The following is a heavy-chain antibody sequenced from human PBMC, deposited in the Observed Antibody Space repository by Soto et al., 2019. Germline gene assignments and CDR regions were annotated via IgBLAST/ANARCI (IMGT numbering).Heavy chain of an antibody. V-gene: IGHV1-46*03. CDR1: GYTFTSYY. Sequence: GASVKVSCKAAGYTFTSYYMHWVRQAPGQGLEWMGIINPSGGSTSYAQKFQGRVTMTRDTSTSTVYMELSSLRSEDTAVYYCARDLSLLYCSSTSCPGPYNWFDPWGQGTLVTVSS. D-gene: IGHD2-2*01. J-gene: IGHJ5*02. CDR2: INPSGGST. CDR3: ARDLSLLYCSSTSCPGPYNWFDP.